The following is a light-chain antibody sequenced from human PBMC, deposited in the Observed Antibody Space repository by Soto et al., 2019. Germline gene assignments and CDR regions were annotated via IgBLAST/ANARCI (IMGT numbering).Light chain of an antibody. V-gene: IGKV1-5*03. Sequence: DLPMTQSPSTLSASVGDRVTITCRASQNINIWLAWYQQKPGKAPKLLIYKASTLESGVPSRFSGSGSGTEFTLTISSLQPDDSATYYCQQYNGLPTWTFGQGTKVEMK. J-gene: IGKJ1*01. CDR3: QQYNGLPTWT. CDR1: QNINIW. CDR2: KAS.